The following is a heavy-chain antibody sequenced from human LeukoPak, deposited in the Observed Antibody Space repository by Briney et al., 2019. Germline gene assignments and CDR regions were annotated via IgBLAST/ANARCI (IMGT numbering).Heavy chain of an antibody. J-gene: IGHJ4*02. D-gene: IGHD5-18*01. CDR2: IFTSGST. Sequence: SETLSLTCTVSGASINSGIHYWSWIRQPAGKGLEWIGRIFTSGSTNYNPSLKSRVIISLDTSKNQFSLKLTSVTASDTAVYYCARERYSSPDSRGQGTLVPVSS. CDR1: GASINSGIHY. V-gene: IGHV4-61*02. CDR3: ARERYSSPDS.